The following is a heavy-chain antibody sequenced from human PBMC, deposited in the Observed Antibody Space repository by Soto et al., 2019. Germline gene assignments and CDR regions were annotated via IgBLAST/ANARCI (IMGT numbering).Heavy chain of an antibody. V-gene: IGHV3-74*01. J-gene: IGHJ4*02. Sequence: EVQLVESGGGLVQPGGSLRLSCAASEFTFSAYWMHWVRQAPGKGLVWVSRINPDGSTTSYADSVKGRFTISRDNAKNTVYLQVNSLRDEDPAVYYCARVGVGAYHFDYWGQGTLVTVSS. CDR3: ARVGVGAYHFDY. CDR2: INPDGSTT. CDR1: EFTFSAYW. D-gene: IGHD1-26*01.